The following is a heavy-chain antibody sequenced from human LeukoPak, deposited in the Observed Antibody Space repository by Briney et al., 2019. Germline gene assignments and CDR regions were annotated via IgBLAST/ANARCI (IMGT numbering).Heavy chain of an antibody. V-gene: IGHV4-31*03. J-gene: IGHJ5*02. D-gene: IGHD2-8*01. CDR1: GGSISNGGYY. CDR2: IFYSGSA. Sequence: SQTLSLTCTVSGGSISNGGYYWSWIRQLPGKGLEWIGCIFYSGSAHYSPSLKSRVTIPVDTSKNQFSLNVSSMTAADTGIYYCARHAASMVYRTRHPLDPWGQGTLVTVSS. CDR3: ARHAASMVYRTRHPLDP.